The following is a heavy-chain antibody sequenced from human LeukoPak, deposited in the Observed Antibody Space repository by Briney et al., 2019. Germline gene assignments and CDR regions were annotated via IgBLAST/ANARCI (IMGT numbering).Heavy chain of an antibody. Sequence: GGSLRLSCVGSGFAFRNYWMRWARQAPGQGLEWVAKMNRDGSQRDYVDSVKGRFTISRDNAVNSMFLQMNSVRVEDTAVYYCASADSGRNSFGPWGQGTLVTVSS. D-gene: IGHD6-19*01. CDR2: MNRDGSQR. V-gene: IGHV3-7*01. J-gene: IGHJ5*02. CDR1: GFAFRNYW. CDR3: ASADSGRNSFGP.